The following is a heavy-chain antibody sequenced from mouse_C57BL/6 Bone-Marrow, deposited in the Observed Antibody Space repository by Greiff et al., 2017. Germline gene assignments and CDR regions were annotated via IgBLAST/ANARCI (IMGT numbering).Heavy chain of an antibody. CDR2: IDPSDSYT. CDR1: GYTFTSYW. J-gene: IGHJ3*01. CDR3: ARETLGGFAY. V-gene: IGHV1-59*01. Sequence: VQLQQSGAELVRPGTSVKLSCKASGYTFTSYWMHWVKQRPGQGLEWIGVIDPSDSYTNYNQKFKGKATLTVDTSSSTAYMQLSSLTSEDSAVYYCARETLGGFAYWGQGTLVTVSA. D-gene: IGHD3-3*01.